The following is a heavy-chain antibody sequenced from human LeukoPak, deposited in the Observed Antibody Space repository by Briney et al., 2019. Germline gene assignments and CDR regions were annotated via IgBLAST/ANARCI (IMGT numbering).Heavy chain of an antibody. J-gene: IGHJ4*02. CDR2: ISSSGSTI. V-gene: IGHV3-48*03. D-gene: IGHD3-10*01. CDR1: GFTFSSYE. Sequence: GGSLRLSCAASGFTFSSYEMNWVRQAPGKGLEWVLYISSSGSTIYYADSVKGRFTISRDNAKNSLYLQMNSLRAEDTAVYYCARGLAYYYGSGSYGFDYWGQGTLVTVSS. CDR3: ARGLAYYYGSGSYGFDY.